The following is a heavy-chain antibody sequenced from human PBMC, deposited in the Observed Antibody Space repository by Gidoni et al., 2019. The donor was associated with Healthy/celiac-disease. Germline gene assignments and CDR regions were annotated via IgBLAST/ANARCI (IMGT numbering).Heavy chain of an antibody. Sequence: QLQLQESGPGLVKPSETLSLTCTVSGGSISSSSYYWGWIRQPPGKGLEWIGSIYYSGSTYYNPSLKSRVTISVDTSKNQFSLKLSSVTAADTAVYYCARAFSGWYSLFDYWGQGTLVTVSS. J-gene: IGHJ4*02. CDR3: ARAFSGWYSLFDY. CDR2: IYYSGST. D-gene: IGHD6-19*01. CDR1: GGSISSSSYY. V-gene: IGHV4-39*01.